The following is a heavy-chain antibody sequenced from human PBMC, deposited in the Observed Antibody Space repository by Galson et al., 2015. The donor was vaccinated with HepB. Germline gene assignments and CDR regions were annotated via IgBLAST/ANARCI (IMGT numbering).Heavy chain of an antibody. Sequence: PALVKPTQTLTLTCSFSGFSLTTSGVGVGWIRQPPGKALEWLAIIYWDNDDRYSPSLRSRLTITKDTSNNQVVLTMTKMDPVDTATYYCARIMITFGGITRNDAFDIWGQGTMVTVSS. J-gene: IGHJ3*02. D-gene: IGHD3-16*01. V-gene: IGHV2-5*02. CDR1: GFSLTTSGVG. CDR2: IYWDNDD. CDR3: ARIMITFGGITRNDAFDI.